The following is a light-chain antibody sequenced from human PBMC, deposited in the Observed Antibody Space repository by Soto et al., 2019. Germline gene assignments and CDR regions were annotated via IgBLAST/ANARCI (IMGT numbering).Light chain of an antibody. CDR3: AAWDDSLRALV. Sequence: QSVLTQPPSTSGTPGQRVTISCSGSSSNIGSNYVYWYQQLPVTAPKLLIYRNNQRPSGVPDRFSGSKSGTSASLAISGLRSEDEADYFCAAWDDSLRALVFGGGTKLTVL. CDR1: SSNIGSNY. V-gene: IGLV1-47*01. J-gene: IGLJ2*01. CDR2: RNN.